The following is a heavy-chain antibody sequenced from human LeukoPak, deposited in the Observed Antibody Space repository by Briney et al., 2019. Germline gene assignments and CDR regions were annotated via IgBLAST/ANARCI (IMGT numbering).Heavy chain of an antibody. Sequence: PSETLSLTCTVSGGSISGDYWSWIRQPPGKGLEWIGYIYYSGSTNYNPSLKSRVTISVDTSKNQFSLKLSSVTAADTAVYYCARGYSYGYADYWGQGTLVTVSS. V-gene: IGHV4-59*01. CDR2: IYYSGST. J-gene: IGHJ4*02. D-gene: IGHD5-18*01. CDR1: GGSISGDY. CDR3: ARGYSYGYADY.